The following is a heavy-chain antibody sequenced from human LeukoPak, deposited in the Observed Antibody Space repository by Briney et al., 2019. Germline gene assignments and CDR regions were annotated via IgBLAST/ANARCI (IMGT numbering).Heavy chain of an antibody. J-gene: IGHJ4*02. V-gene: IGHV1-69*05. CDR3: AREGSTMIPGDY. D-gene: IGHD3-22*01. Sequence: GASVKVSCKASGYTFTGYYMHWVRQAPGQGLEWMGGIIPIFGTANYAQKFQGRVTITTDESTSTAYMELSSLRSEDTAVYYCAREGSTMIPGDYWGQGTLVTVSS. CDR2: IIPIFGTA. CDR1: GYTFTGYY.